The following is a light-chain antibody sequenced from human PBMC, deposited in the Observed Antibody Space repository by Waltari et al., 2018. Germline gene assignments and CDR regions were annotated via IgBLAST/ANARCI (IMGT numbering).Light chain of an antibody. Sequence: SSDLTQYPDVSVALGLTVRVTCHGATLSTYSGNWCRQKPGQAPELVIYGKNNRPSGIPDRFSASSSENTASLIITGAQAEDEADYYCSSRELSGHVVFGGGTRLTVL. J-gene: IGLJ2*01. V-gene: IGLV3-19*01. CDR2: GKN. CDR1: TLSTYS. CDR3: SSRELSGHVV.